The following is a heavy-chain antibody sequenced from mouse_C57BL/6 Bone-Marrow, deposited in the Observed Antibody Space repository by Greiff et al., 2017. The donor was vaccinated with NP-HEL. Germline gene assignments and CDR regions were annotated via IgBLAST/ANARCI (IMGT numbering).Heavy chain of an antibody. CDR1: GFNIKDDY. CDR2: IDPENGDT. V-gene: IGHV14-4*01. J-gene: IGHJ3*01. Sequence: VQLQQSGAELVRPGASVKLSCTASGFNIKDDYMHWVKQRPEQGLEWIGWIDPENGDTEYASKFQGKATITADTSSNTAYLQLSSLTSEDTAVYYCTWNYYSNSMFAYWGQGTLVTVSA. CDR3: TWNYYSNSMFAY. D-gene: IGHD2-5*01.